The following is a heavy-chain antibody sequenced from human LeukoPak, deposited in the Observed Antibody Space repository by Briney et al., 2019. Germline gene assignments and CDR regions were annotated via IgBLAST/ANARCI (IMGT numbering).Heavy chain of an antibody. V-gene: IGHV3-23*01. CDR3: AKGIRIAVYSHALDY. Sequence: GGSLRLSCAASGFIFSIYGMSWVRQAPGKGLEWVSAIVGSGDDTHYADSVKGRFTISRDNSKNTLYLQMNSLRAEDTAVYYCAKGIRIAVYSHALDYWGQGTLVTVSS. J-gene: IGHJ4*02. CDR1: GFIFSIYG. CDR2: IVGSGDDT. D-gene: IGHD6-19*01.